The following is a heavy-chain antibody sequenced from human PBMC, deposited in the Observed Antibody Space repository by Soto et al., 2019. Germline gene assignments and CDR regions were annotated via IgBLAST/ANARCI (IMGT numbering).Heavy chain of an antibody. Sequence: EVQLVESGGGLVKPGGSLRLSCISSGFTFRTYTMNWVRQAPGKGLEWVSGIRGFSPYTFYAESVKGRFTISRDNAKNSLYLQMNSLRVEDTAVYYCAKDIVRYTYGACDYWGQGALVTVSS. J-gene: IGHJ4*02. CDR1: GFTFRTYT. V-gene: IGHV3-21*01. CDR2: IRGFSPYT. CDR3: AKDIVRYTYGACDY. D-gene: IGHD5-18*01.